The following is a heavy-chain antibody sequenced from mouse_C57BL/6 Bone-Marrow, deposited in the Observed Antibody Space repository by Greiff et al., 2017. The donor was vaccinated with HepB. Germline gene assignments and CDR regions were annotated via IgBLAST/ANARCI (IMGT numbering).Heavy chain of an antibody. CDR1: GFTFSSYA. CDR2: ISDGGSYT. J-gene: IGHJ3*01. Sequence: EVQVVESGGGLVKPGGSLKLSCAASGFTFSSYAMSWVRQTPEKRLEWVATISDGGSYTYYPDNVKGRFTISRDNAKNNLYLQMSHLKSEDTAMYYCARDLYGSSSWFAYWGQGTLVTVSA. D-gene: IGHD1-1*01. CDR3: ARDLYGSSSWFAY. V-gene: IGHV5-4*01.